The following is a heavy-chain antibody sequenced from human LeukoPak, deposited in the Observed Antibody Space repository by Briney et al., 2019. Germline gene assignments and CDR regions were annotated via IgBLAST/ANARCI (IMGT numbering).Heavy chain of an antibody. CDR1: GGSISSYY. Sequence: SETLSLTCTVSGGSISSYYWSWIRQPPGKGLEWIGYIYYSGSTNYNPSLKSRVTISVDTSKNQFSLKLSSVTAADTAVYYCARGPGSRRYYYDSSGYYFFDYWGQGTLVTVSS. D-gene: IGHD3-22*01. V-gene: IGHV4-59*12. CDR3: ARGPGSRRYYYDSSGYYFFDY. CDR2: IYYSGST. J-gene: IGHJ4*02.